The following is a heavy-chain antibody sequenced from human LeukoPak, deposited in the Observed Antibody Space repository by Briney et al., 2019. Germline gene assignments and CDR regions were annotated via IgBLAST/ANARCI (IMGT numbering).Heavy chain of an antibody. CDR1: GGSFSGYY. Sequence: SETLSLTCAVYGGSFSGYYWSWIRQPPGKGLEWIGEINHSGSTNYNPSLKSRVTISVDTSKNQFSLKLSSVTAADTAVYYCARQWLAGYYYGMDVWGQGTTVTVSS. D-gene: IGHD6-19*01. CDR2: INHSGST. V-gene: IGHV4-34*01. CDR3: ARQWLAGYYYGMDV. J-gene: IGHJ6*02.